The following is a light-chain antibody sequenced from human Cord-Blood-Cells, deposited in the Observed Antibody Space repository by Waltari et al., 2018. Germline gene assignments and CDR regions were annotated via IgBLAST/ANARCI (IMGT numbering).Light chain of an antibody. CDR3: SPYTSSSTWV. CDR2: DVR. J-gene: IGLJ3*02. V-gene: IGLV2-14*01. Sequence: QSALTQPASVSGSPGQSITISCTGTSSDVGGYNYVSWYQQHPGKAPKLMICDVRKRPSGVSNRFSGSKSGNTASLTISGLQAEDEADYYCSPYTSSSTWVFGGGTKLTVL. CDR1: SSDVGGYNY.